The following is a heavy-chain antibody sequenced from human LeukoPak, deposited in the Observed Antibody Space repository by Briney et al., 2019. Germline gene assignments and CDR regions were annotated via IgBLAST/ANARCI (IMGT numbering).Heavy chain of an antibody. J-gene: IGHJ6*02. V-gene: IGHV3-48*04. Sequence: PGGSLRLSCAASGFTFSSYSMNWVRQAPGKGLEWVSYISSSSSTIYYADSVKGRFTISRDNAKNSLYLQMNSLRAEDTAVYYCAARVVVTATRSATRYYGMDVWGQGTTVTVSS. D-gene: IGHD2-21*02. CDR1: GFTFSSYS. CDR3: AARVVVTATRSATRYYGMDV. CDR2: ISSSSSTI.